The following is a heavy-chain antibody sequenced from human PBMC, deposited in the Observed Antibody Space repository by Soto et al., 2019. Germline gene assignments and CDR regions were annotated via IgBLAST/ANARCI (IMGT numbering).Heavy chain of an antibody. V-gene: IGHV4-59*02. CDR2: IFYAGNT. Sequence: SETLSLTCTVSGGSVSGYYWSWIRQSPGKGLEWLGYIFYAGNTLYNPSVQSRVTISVDTSKNQFSLKLRSVTAADTAVYYCTRHAIIPKLQYGMDVWGQGTTVTAP. CDR3: TRHAIIPKLQYGMDV. J-gene: IGHJ6*02. CDR1: GGSVSGYY. D-gene: IGHD2-2*02.